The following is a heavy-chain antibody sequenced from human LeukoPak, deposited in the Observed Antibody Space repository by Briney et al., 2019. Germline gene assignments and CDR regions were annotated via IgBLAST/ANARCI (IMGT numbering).Heavy chain of an antibody. Sequence: ASVKVSCKASGYTFTSYAMHWVRQAPGQRLEWMGWINAGNGNTKYSQEFQGRVTITRDTSASTAYMELSSLRSEDMAVYYCARSRPPRSGSYVLLGWFDPWGQGTLVTVSS. CDR3: ARSRPPRSGSYVLLGWFDP. J-gene: IGHJ5*02. V-gene: IGHV1-3*03. D-gene: IGHD1-26*01. CDR2: INAGNGNT. CDR1: GYTFTSYA.